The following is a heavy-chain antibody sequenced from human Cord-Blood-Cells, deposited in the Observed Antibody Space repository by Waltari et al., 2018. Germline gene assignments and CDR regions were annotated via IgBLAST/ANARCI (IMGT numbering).Heavy chain of an antibody. V-gene: IGHV1-2*04. J-gene: IGHJ3*02. D-gene: IGHD6-19*01. Sequence: QVQLVQSGAEVKKPGASVKVSCKASGYTLPGYYLHCVRQAPGQGLEWMGWINPNSGGTNYAQKFQGWVTMTRDTSISTAYMELSRLRSDDTAVYYCARGALGSGWYAFDIWGQGTMVTVSS. CDR2: INPNSGGT. CDR1: GYTLPGYY. CDR3: ARGALGSGWYAFDI.